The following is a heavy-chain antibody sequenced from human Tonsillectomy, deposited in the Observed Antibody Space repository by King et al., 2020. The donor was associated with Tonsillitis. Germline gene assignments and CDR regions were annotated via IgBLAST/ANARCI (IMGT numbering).Heavy chain of an antibody. V-gene: IGHV3-73*02. D-gene: IGHD2-15*01. J-gene: IGHJ6*01. CDR3: IRRVVAASRGMDV. CDR2: IRSKANSYAT. Sequence: VQLVESGGGLVQPGGSLKLSCAASGFTFSGSAMHWLRQASGEGLEWVGRIRSKANSYATVYAASVEGRFTISRDDSKNTAYLQMNSLKTEDTAVYYCIRRVVAASRGMDVWGQGTTVTVSS. CDR1: GFTFSGSA.